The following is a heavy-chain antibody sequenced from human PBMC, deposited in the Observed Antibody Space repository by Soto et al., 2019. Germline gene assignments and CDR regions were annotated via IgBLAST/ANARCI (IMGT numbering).Heavy chain of an antibody. D-gene: IGHD4-17*01. J-gene: IGHJ4*02. CDR3: ARRGDGDYGFDY. CDR2: IYYSGST. V-gene: IGHV4-39*01. CDR1: GGSISSSSYY. Sequence: QMQLQESGPGLVKPSETLSLTCTVSGGSISSSSYYWGWIRQPPGKGLEWIGSIYYSGSTYYNPSLKSRVTISGDTSKNQFARKLSAVTAADTAVYYCARRGDGDYGFDYWGQGTLVTVSS.